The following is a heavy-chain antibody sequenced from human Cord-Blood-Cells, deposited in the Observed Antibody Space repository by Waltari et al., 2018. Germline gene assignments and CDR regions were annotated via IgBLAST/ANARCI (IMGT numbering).Heavy chain of an antibody. Sequence: QVQLQQWGAGLLKPSETLSLTCAVYGGSFSGYYWSWIRQPPGKGLGWIGENNTSERTNNNPALKSRVTISVDTSKNQFSLKLSSVTAADTAVYYCARGGLTQYYDFWSGYSLWGQGTLVTVSS. J-gene: IGHJ4*02. CDR3: ARGGLTQYYDFWSGYSL. D-gene: IGHD3-3*01. V-gene: IGHV4-34*01. CDR1: GGSFSGYY. CDR2: NNTSERT.